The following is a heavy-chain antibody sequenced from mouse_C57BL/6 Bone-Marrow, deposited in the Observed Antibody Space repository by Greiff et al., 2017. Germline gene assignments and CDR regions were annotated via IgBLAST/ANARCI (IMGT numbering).Heavy chain of an antibody. V-gene: IGHV1-74*01. CDR3: AINYYGSSMDD. CDR2: IHPSNRDT. J-gene: IGHJ2*01. Sequence: QVQLQQPGAELVKPGASVKVSCKASGYTFTSYWLHWVKQRPGQGLEWIGRIHPSNRDTNYNKKFKGKATLTVDKASSTAYMRLSRLTSEESAVYYCAINYYGSSMDDWGQGTTLTVSS. CDR1: GYTFTSYW. D-gene: IGHD1-1*01.